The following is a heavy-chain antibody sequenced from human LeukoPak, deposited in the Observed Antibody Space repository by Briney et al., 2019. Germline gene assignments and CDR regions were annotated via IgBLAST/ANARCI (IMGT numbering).Heavy chain of an antibody. Sequence: GSVKVSFKASGYTFTSYGISWVRQAPGQGLEWMGWISAYNGNTNYAQKPQGRVTMTTDTSTSTAYMELRSLRSDDTAVYYCARDMDEQWLVREGDAFDIWGQGTMVTVSS. CDR1: GYTFTSYG. D-gene: IGHD6-19*01. CDR3: ARDMDEQWLVREGDAFDI. J-gene: IGHJ3*02. CDR2: ISAYNGNT. V-gene: IGHV1-18*01.